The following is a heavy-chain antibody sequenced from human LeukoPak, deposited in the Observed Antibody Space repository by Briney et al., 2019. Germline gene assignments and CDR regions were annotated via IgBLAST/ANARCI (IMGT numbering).Heavy chain of an antibody. J-gene: IGHJ4*02. CDR1: GFTFSSYA. CDR3: ARGKGSRYSGSYCDY. CDR2: ISYDGSNK. Sequence: PGGSLRLSCAASGFTFSSYAMHWVRQAPGKGLEWVAVISYDGSNKYYADSVKGRFTISRDNSKNTLYLQMNSLRAEDTAVYYCARGKGSRYSGSYCDYWGQGTLVTVSS. D-gene: IGHD1-26*01. V-gene: IGHV3-30-3*01.